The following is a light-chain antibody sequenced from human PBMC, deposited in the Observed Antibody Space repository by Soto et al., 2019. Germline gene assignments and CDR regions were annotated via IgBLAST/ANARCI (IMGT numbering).Light chain of an antibody. Sequence: EIVMTQSPAILSVSPGERATLSCRASQSISINLAWYQQKLGQAPRLLIYGTSNRATGIPDRFSGSGSGTDFTLTISRLEPEDFAVYYCQQCGPSLRYTFGQGTKLEIK. CDR1: QSISIN. CDR3: QQCGPSLRYT. V-gene: IGKV3-20*01. J-gene: IGKJ2*01. CDR2: GTS.